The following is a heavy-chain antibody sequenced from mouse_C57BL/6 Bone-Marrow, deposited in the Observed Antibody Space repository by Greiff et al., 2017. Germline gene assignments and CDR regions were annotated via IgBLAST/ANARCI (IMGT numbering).Heavy chain of an antibody. Sequence: QVQLQQSGAELVKPGASVKLSCKASGYTFTTYSMHWVKQNPGQSLEWIGNFHPYNDDTKYNEKFKGKATVTVDKSSNTAYLELSRLTSDDSAVYDCARSSNYFYYFDYWGQGTTLTVSA. CDR2: FHPYNDDT. D-gene: IGHD2-5*01. CDR3: ARSSNYFYYFDY. V-gene: IGHV1-47*01. CDR1: GYTFTTYS. J-gene: IGHJ2*01.